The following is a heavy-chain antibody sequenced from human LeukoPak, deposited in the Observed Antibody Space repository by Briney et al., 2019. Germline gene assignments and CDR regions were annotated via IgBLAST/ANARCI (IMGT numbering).Heavy chain of an antibody. D-gene: IGHD5-18*01. V-gene: IGHV3-30*04. CDR2: ISYDGDNE. Sequence: PGRFLRLSCAASEFTLSDHVMHWVRQAPGKGLEWVAVISYDGDNENYADSVKGRFSISRDNSNNRLYLQMNSLRPEDTAVYYCAREGRGYTYDTHYFDYWGQGTLVTVSS. CDR1: EFTLSDHV. CDR3: AREGRGYTYDTHYFDY. J-gene: IGHJ4*02.